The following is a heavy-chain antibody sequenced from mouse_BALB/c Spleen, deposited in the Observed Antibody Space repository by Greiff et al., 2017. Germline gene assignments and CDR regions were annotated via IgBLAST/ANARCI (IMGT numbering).Heavy chain of an antibody. D-gene: IGHD1-1*01. CDR1: GYAFTNYL. Sequence: QVQLQQSGAELVRPGTSVKVSCKASGYAFTNYLIEWVKQRPGQGLEWIGVINPGSGGTNYNEKFKGKATLTADKSSSTAYMQLSSLTSDDSAVYFCAREDYGSSYGFAYWGQGTLVTVSA. CDR3: AREDYGSSYGFAY. J-gene: IGHJ3*01. V-gene: IGHV1-54*03. CDR2: INPGSGGT.